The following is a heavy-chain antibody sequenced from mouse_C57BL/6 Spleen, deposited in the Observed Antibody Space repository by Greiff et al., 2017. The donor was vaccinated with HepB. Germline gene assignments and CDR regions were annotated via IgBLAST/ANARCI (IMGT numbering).Heavy chain of an antibody. CDR3: ARDRGNYCYAMDY. V-gene: IGHV3-6*01. J-gene: IGHJ4*01. CDR2: ISYDGSN. D-gene: IGHD2-1*01. CDR1: GYSITSGYY. Sequence: EVKLQESGPGLVKPSQSLSLTCSVTGYSITSGYYWNWIRQFPGNKLEWMGYISYDGSNNYNPSLKNRISITRDTSKNQFFLKLNSVTTEDTATYYCARDRGNYCYAMDYWGQGTSVTVSS.